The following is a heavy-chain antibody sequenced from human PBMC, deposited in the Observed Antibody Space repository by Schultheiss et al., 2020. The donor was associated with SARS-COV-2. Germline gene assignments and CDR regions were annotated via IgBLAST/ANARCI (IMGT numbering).Heavy chain of an antibody. CDR2: IRSSGRDI. V-gene: IGHV3-21*01. CDR3: ARGAVAGDDAFDI. CDR1: GFTFSSYA. D-gene: IGHD6-19*01. Sequence: GGSLRLSCAASGFTFSSYAMSWVRQAPGKGPEFVASIRSSGRDIYYADSMQGRFTISRDNSRNTLYLQMHMLRAQDTAVYYCARGAVAGDDAFDIWGQGTMVTVSS. J-gene: IGHJ3*02.